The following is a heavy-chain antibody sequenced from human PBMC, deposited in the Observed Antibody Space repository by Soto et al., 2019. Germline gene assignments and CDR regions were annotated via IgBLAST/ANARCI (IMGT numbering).Heavy chain of an antibody. D-gene: IGHD5-12*01. CDR2: INPTGSMT. Sequence: SSVKVSCKASGYNFFTSYYMHWVRQAPGQGLEWMGIINPTGSMTRYSQRFQGRFTMTRDTSTGTDYMELSNLTSEDTAVYFCVRDTGNDHDALDISGQGTIGTVSS. V-gene: IGHV1-46*01. J-gene: IGHJ3*02. CDR3: VRDTGNDHDALDI. CDR1: GYNFFTSYY.